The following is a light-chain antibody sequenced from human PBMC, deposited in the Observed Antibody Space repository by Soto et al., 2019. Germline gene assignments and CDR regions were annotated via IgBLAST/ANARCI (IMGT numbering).Light chain of an antibody. Sequence: DIQMTQSPSTLSASVGDRVTITCRASQSVSFWLAWYQQKPGKAPKLLIYKASNLESRVPSRFSGGGFGTEFTLTISSLQPDDFATYYCQQYNTYWTFGQGTKVDIK. CDR1: QSVSFW. CDR3: QQYNTYWT. J-gene: IGKJ1*01. CDR2: KAS. V-gene: IGKV1-5*03.